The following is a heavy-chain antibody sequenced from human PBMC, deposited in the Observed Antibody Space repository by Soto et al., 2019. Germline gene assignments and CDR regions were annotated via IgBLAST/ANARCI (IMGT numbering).Heavy chain of an antibody. CDR2: INVYNGNT. J-gene: IGHJ4*02. Sequence: QVQLVQSGAEVKKPGASVKVSCKASGYTFTSYGISWVRQAPGQGLEWMGWINVYNGNTNYAQKLQGRVTMTTDTSTSTAYLDLRSLRSDGTAVDFCARDTSRGEYDYWGQGTQVTVSS. CDR1: GYTFTSYG. D-gene: IGHD3-10*01. V-gene: IGHV1-18*01. CDR3: ARDTSRGEYDY.